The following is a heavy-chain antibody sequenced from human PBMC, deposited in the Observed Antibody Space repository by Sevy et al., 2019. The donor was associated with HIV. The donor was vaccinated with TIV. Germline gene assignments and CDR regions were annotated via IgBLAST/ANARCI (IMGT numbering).Heavy chain of an antibody. Sequence: GGSLRLSCIGSGFTFDDYAMSWFRQAPGKGLEWVGFIRSKDYGATTEYAASVKGRFTISRDDPKSIAYLQMDSLKTEDTALYYCTRQAFGGVIVMFYFDYWGQGSLVTVSS. CDR1: GFTFDDYA. CDR3: TRQAFGGVIVMFYFDY. CDR2: IRSKDYGATT. J-gene: IGHJ4*02. V-gene: IGHV3-49*03. D-gene: IGHD3-16*02.